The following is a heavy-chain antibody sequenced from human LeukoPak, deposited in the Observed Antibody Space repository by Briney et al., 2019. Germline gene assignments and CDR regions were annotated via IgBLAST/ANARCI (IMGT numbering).Heavy chain of an antibody. J-gene: IGHJ4*02. V-gene: IGHV1-2*02. CDR2: INPNSGGT. D-gene: IGHD3-3*01. CDR1: GYTFTGYY. Sequence: ASVKVSCKASGYTFTGYYMHWVRQAPGQGLEWMGWINPNSGGTNYAQKFQGRVTMTRDTSISTAYMELSRLRPDDTAVYYCANYDFWSGPRDYWGQGTLVTVSS. CDR3: ANYDFWSGPRDY.